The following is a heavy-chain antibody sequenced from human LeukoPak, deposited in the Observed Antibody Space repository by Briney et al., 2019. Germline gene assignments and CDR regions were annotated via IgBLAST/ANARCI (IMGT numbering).Heavy chain of an antibody. CDR3: ARGGAVGTTTVAFDI. J-gene: IGHJ4*02. D-gene: IGHD1-26*01. CDR1: GFTFSSYW. Sequence: GGSLRLSCAASGFTFSSYWMHWVRQAPGKGLVWVSRINNDGSSTTYADSVKGRFTISRDNAKNTLYLQMNSLRAEDTAVYYCARGGAVGTTTVAFDIWGQGTLVTVSS. CDR2: INNDGSST. V-gene: IGHV3-74*01.